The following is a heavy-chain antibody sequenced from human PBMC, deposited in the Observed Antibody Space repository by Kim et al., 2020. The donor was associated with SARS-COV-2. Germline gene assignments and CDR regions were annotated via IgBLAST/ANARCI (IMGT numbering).Heavy chain of an antibody. CDR2: ISYDGSNK. Sequence: GGSLRLSCAASGFTFSSYAMHWVRQAPGKGLEWVAVISYDGSNKYYADSVKGRFTISRDNSKNTLYLQMNSLRAEDTAVYYCASFITIVRVLDYWGQGTLVTVSS. CDR1: GFTFSSYA. J-gene: IGHJ4*02. CDR3: ASFITIVRVLDY. V-gene: IGHV3-30*04. D-gene: IGHD3-10*01.